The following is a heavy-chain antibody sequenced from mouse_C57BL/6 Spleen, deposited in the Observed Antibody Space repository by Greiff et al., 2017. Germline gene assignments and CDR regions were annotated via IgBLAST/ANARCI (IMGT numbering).Heavy chain of an antibody. V-gene: IGHV1-72*01. Sequence: QVQLQQPGAELVKPGASVKLSCKASGYTFTSYWMHWVKQRPGRGLEWIGGIDPNSGGTKYNEKFKSKATLTVDKPSSTAYMQLSSLTSEDSAVXYCAVSTVVGAMDYWGQGTSVTVSS. J-gene: IGHJ4*01. D-gene: IGHD1-1*01. CDR2: IDPNSGGT. CDR3: AVSTVVGAMDY. CDR1: GYTFTSYW.